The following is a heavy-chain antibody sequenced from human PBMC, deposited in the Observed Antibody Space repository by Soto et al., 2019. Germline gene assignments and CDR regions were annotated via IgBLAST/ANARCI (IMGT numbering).Heavy chain of an antibody. V-gene: IGHV4-30-4*01. CDR1: DASISSGDYY. CDR3: ARGYCSGGSCYRSWFDP. J-gene: IGHJ5*02. CDR2: TQYSGST. D-gene: IGHD2-15*01. Sequence: PSETLSLTCTVSDASISSGDYYWTWIRQPPGKGLEWIGNTQYSGSTYYNPSLKSRVTISVDRSKNQFSLKLSSVTAADTAVYYCARGYCSGGSCYRSWFDPWGQGTLVTVSS.